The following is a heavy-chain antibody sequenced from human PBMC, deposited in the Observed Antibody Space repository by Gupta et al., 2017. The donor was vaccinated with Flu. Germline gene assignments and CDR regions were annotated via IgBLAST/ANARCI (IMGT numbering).Heavy chain of an antibody. CDR3: AKSVTGYWYFDL. V-gene: IGHV3-23*01. J-gene: IGHJ2*01. CDR2: ITGSGSNT. Sequence: EVLLLETGGGLVQPGGSLRLSCSASGFTFSSYAFNWVRQAPGKGLEWVSGITGSGSNTFYADSVKGRFTISRDNSQNTLYLQMNSLRAEDTAVYYCAKSVTGYWYFDLWGRGTLVTVSS. CDR1: GFTFSSYA. D-gene: IGHD4-4*01.